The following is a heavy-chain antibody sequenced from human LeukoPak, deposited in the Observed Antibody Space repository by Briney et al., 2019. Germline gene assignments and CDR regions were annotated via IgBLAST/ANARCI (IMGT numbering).Heavy chain of an antibody. CDR1: GFTFSSNW. D-gene: IGHD2-2*01. CDR3: AKDFPYCSSASCYPD. CDR2: IRQDGSDK. V-gene: IGHV3-7*03. J-gene: IGHJ4*02. Sequence: GGSLRLSCAASGFTFSSNWMSWVRQAPGKGLEWVANIRQDGSDKYYMDSVRGRFTISRDNAKNSLSLQMNSLRAEDTAVYYCAKDFPYCSSASCYPDWGQGTLVTVSS.